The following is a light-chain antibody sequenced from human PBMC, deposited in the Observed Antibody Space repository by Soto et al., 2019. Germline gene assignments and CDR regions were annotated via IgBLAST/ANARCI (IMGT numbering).Light chain of an antibody. V-gene: IGLV1-47*01. CDR3: SARDDSLSGVV. J-gene: IGLJ2*01. Sequence: QSVPTQPPSASGTPGQRVTISCSGSSSNIGSNHVYWYQQFPGTAPKLLMYRSDQRPSGVPDRFSGSKSGTLASLAISGLRSDDEADYYCSARDDSLSGVVFGGGTKVTVL. CDR1: SSNIGSNH. CDR2: RSD.